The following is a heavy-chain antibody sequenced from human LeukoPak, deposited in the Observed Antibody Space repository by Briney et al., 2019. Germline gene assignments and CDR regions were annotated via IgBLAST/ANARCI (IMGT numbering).Heavy chain of an antibody. D-gene: IGHD6-19*01. CDR3: ARLYRQYSSGWYLFDY. Sequence: SETLSLTCTVSGGSISSSSYYWGWIRQPPGKGLEWIGSIYYSGSTYYNPSLKSRVTIPVDTSKNQFSLKLSSVTAADTAVYYCARLYRQYSSGWYLFDYWGQGTLVTVSS. V-gene: IGHV4-39*01. CDR1: GGSISSSSYY. CDR2: IYYSGST. J-gene: IGHJ4*02.